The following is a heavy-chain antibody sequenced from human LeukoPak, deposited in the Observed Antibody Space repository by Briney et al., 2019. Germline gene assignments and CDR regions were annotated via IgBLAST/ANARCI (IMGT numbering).Heavy chain of an antibody. D-gene: IGHD6-19*01. CDR3: AKWRESSGWYDNGMDV. J-gene: IGHJ6*02. CDR2: ISYDGSNK. Sequence: GGSLRLSCAASGFTFSSYAMHWVRQAPGKGLEWVAVISYDGSNKYYADSVKGRFTISRDNSKNTLYLQMNSLRAEDTAVYYCAKWRESSGWYDNGMDVWGQGTTVTVSS. CDR1: GFTFSSYA. V-gene: IGHV3-30-3*02.